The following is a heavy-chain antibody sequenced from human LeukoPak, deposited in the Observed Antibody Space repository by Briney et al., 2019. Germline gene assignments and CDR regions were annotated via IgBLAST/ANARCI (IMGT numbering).Heavy chain of an antibody. CDR1: GGTFSSYL. Sequence: VASVKVSCKASGGTFSSYLISWVRQAPGQGLEWMGGHIPIIGTADYIQKFQDRVTNTADESMTTSYMELRSLRSDDTAVYYCARDVVGAYGTKALDDWGQGTLVTVSA. J-gene: IGHJ4*02. CDR3: ARDVVGAYGTKALDD. V-gene: IGHV1-69*01. CDR2: HIPIIGTA. D-gene: IGHD1-26*01.